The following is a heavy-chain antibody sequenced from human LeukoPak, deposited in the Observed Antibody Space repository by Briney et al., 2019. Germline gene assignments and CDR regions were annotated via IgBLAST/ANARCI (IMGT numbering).Heavy chain of an antibody. CDR2: IYHSGST. Sequence: PSETLSLTCAVSGGSISSGGYSWSWIRQPPGKGLEWIGYIYHSGSTYYNPSLKSRVTISVDRSKNQFSLKLSPVTAADTAVYYCARDYGTGYGWFDPWGQGTLVTVSS. CDR3: ARDYGTGYGWFDP. CDR1: GGSISSGGYS. V-gene: IGHV4-30-2*01. D-gene: IGHD7-27*01. J-gene: IGHJ5*02.